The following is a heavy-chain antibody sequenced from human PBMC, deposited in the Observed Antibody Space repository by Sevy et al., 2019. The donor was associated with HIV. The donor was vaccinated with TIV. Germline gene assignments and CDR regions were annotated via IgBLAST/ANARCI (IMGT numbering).Heavy chain of an antibody. J-gene: IGHJ6*02. Sequence: ASVKVSCKASGGTFSNYAISWVRQAPGQGIEWMGGFIPMFDRANYAQKFQGKVTLTADGSTTTAYMELSSLRSDDTAVYYCAGSYFDSSGYSPLYYYGMDVSGQGTSVTVSS. V-gene: IGHV1-69*13. CDR1: GGTFSNYA. CDR3: AGSYFDSSGYSPLYYYGMDV. D-gene: IGHD3-22*01. CDR2: FIPMFDRA.